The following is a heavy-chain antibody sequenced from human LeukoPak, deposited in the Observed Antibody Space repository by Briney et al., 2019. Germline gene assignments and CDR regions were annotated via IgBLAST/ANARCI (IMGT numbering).Heavy chain of an antibody. CDR1: GYTFTSYG. J-gene: IGHJ4*02. D-gene: IGHD3-10*01. Sequence: SVKVSCKASGYTFTSYGISWVRQAPGQGLEWMGRIIPILGIANYAQKFQGRVTITADKSTSTAYMELSSLRSEDTAVYYCASGSRYGSGSSDYWGQGTLVTVSS. CDR3: ASGSRYGSGSSDY. CDR2: IIPILGIA. V-gene: IGHV1-69*04.